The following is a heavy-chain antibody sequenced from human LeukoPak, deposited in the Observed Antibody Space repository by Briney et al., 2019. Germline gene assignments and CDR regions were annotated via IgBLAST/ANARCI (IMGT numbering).Heavy chain of an antibody. J-gene: IGHJ4*02. CDR2: ISSSSYI. Sequence: GGSLRLSCAASGFTFSSYSMNWVRQAPGKGLEWVSSISSSSYIYYADSVKGRFTISRDNAKNSLYLQMNSLRAEDTAVYYCARAEGTGYYYGSGSYPTYYFDYWGQGTPVTVSS. CDR1: GFTFSSYS. CDR3: ARAEGTGYYYGSGSYPTYYFDY. D-gene: IGHD3-10*01. V-gene: IGHV3-21*01.